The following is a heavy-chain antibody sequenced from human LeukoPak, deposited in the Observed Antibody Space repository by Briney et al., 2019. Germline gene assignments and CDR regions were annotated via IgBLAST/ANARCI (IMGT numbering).Heavy chain of an antibody. CDR3: ARETPCSGGSCYSSYYYGMDV. Sequence: ASVKVSCKASGGTFSSYAISWVRQAPGQGLEWMGRIIPIFGIANYAQKFQGRVTITADKSTGAAYMEHIRLRSEDTAVYYCARETPCSGGSCYSSYYYGMDVWGQGTTVTVSS. D-gene: IGHD2-15*01. J-gene: IGHJ6*02. V-gene: IGHV1-69*04. CDR1: GGTFSSYA. CDR2: IIPIFGIA.